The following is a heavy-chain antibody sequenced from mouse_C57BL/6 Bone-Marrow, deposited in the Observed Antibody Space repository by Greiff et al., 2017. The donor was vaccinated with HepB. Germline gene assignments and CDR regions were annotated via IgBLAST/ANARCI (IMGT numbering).Heavy chain of an antibody. CDR2: IDPSDSYT. Sequence: QVQLQQSGAELVMPGASVKLSCKASGYTFTSYWMHWVKQRPGQGLEWIGEIDPSDSYTNYNQKFKGKSTLTVDKSSSTAYMQLSSLTSEDSAVYYCARNDYDRAWFAYWGQGTLVTVSA. J-gene: IGHJ3*01. CDR1: GYTFTSYW. V-gene: IGHV1-69*01. D-gene: IGHD2-4*01. CDR3: ARNDYDRAWFAY.